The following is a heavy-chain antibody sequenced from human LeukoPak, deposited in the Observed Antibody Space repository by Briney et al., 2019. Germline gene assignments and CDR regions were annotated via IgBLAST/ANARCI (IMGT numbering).Heavy chain of an antibody. CDR2: INPSGGST. J-gene: IGHJ3*02. D-gene: IGHD6-6*01. CDR1: GYSFTSHY. Sequence: ASVKVSCKASGYSFTSHYMHWVRQAPGQGLEWMGIINPSGGSTRYAQKFQGRVTMTRDMSTSTVYMELSSLRSEDTAVYYCARDSARMNDAFDIWGQGTMVTVSS. V-gene: IGHV1-46*01. CDR3: ARDSARMNDAFDI.